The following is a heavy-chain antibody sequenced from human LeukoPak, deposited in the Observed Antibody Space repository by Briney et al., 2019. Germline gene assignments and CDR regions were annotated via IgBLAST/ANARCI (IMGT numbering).Heavy chain of an antibody. J-gene: IGHJ3*02. Sequence: GGSLRLSCAASGFTFDDYTMHWVRQAPGKGLEWVSLISWDGGSTYYADSVKGRFAISRDNSKNSLYLQMNSLRTEDTALYYCAKDGGYCSGGSCYEAAFDIWGQGTMVTVSS. CDR1: GFTFDDYT. CDR3: AKDGGYCSGGSCYEAAFDI. CDR2: ISWDGGST. D-gene: IGHD2-15*01. V-gene: IGHV3-43*01.